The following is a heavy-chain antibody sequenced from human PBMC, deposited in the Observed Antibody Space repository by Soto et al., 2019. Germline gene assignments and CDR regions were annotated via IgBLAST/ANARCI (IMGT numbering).Heavy chain of an antibody. D-gene: IGHD3-10*01. CDR1: GFTFSTYA. V-gene: IGHV3-23*01. J-gene: IGHJ6*02. CDR3: AQPPGTGSTLYYYCGLDV. Sequence: EVQLLESGGGLVQPGGSLRLSCAASGFTFSTYAMTWVRQAPGKGLEWVSAISGSGGTTYYADSVKGRFTISRDNSKNTLYLQMIGLGAEDTAGDYCAQPPGTGSTLYYYCGLDVWGQGTTVTVSS. CDR2: ISGSGGTT.